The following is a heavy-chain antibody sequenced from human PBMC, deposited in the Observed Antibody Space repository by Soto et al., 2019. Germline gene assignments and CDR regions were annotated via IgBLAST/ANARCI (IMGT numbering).Heavy chain of an antibody. CDR1: GYAFTTYG. V-gene: IGHV1-18*01. Sequence: QVHLVQSGAEVKKPGASVKVSCQGSGYAFTTYGITWVPQAPGQGLEWMGWISAHNGNTNYAQKLQGRVTVTRDTPTSTAYMELRSLRYDDTAVYYCARGRYGDYWGQGALVTVSS. CDR3: ARGRYGDY. CDR2: ISAHNGNT. J-gene: IGHJ4*02. D-gene: IGHD1-1*01.